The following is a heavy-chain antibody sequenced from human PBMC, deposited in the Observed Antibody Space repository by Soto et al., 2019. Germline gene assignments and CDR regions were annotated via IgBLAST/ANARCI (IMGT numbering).Heavy chain of an antibody. CDR3: AVSRYCRITNCYFYYYYGLDV. Sequence: SETLSLTCTVSGDSISSGSYYWSWIRQHPGKGLEWIGYIYYTGTTYYNLSLKSRVTISVETSENQFSLKLSSVTAADTAVYYCAVSRYCRITNCYFYYYYGLDVWGQGTTVTSP. CDR1: GDSISSGSYY. J-gene: IGHJ6*02. CDR2: IYYTGTT. V-gene: IGHV4-31*03. D-gene: IGHD2-2*01.